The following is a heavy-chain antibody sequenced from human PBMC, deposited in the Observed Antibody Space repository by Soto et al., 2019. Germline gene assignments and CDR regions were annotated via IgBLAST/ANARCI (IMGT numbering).Heavy chain of an antibody. CDR3: ARALRYFDWSLYYYYGMDV. D-gene: IGHD3-9*01. CDR1: GYTFTGYG. J-gene: IGHJ6*02. CDR2: IIPIFGTA. V-gene: IGHV1-69*13. Sequence: SVKVSCKASGYTFTGYGISWVRQAPGQGLEWMGGIIPIFGTANYAQKFQGRVTITADESTSTAYMELSSLRSEDTAVYYCARALRYFDWSLYYYYGMDVWGQGTTVTVSS.